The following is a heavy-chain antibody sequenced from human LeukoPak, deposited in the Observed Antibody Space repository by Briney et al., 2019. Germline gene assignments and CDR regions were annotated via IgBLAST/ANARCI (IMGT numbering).Heavy chain of an antibody. CDR1: GFTFNSYW. D-gene: IGHD4/OR15-4a*01. Sequence: TGGSQRLSCAASGFTFNSYWIHWVRQVPGKGLVWVSRINGDGSSTAYADSVKGRFTISRDNAKNTLYLQMNSLRAEDTAVYYCAREKGSTNYDSWGQGTLVTVSS. CDR3: AREKGSTNYDS. V-gene: IGHV3-74*03. CDR2: INGDGSST. J-gene: IGHJ5*01.